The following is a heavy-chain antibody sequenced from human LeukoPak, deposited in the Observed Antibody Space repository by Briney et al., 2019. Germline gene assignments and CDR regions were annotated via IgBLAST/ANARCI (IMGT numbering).Heavy chain of an antibody. V-gene: IGHV3-33*01. Sequence: GGSLRLSCAASGSTFSSYGMHWVRQAPGKGLEWVVVIWYDGSNKYYADSVKGRFTISRDNSKNTLYLQMNSLRAGDTAVYYCARDDYGDYARGYWGQGTLVTVSS. CDR2: IWYDGSNK. J-gene: IGHJ4*02. CDR1: GSTFSSYG. CDR3: ARDDYGDYARGY. D-gene: IGHD4-17*01.